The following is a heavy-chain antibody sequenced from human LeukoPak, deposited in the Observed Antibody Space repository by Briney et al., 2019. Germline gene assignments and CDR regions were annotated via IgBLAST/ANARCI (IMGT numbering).Heavy chain of an antibody. CDR1: GFTFSSYS. Sequence: GGSLRLSCAASGFTFSSYSMNWVRQAPGKGLEWVSSISSSSSYIYYADSVKGRFTISRDNAKNSLYLQMNSLRAEDTAVYYCAGDGSGTPIDYWGQGTLVTVSS. CDR3: AGDGSGTPIDY. D-gene: IGHD3-10*01. V-gene: IGHV3-21*01. CDR2: ISSSSSYI. J-gene: IGHJ4*02.